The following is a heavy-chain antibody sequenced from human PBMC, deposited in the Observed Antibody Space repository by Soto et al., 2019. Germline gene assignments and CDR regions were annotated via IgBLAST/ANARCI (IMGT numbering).Heavy chain of an antibody. Sequence: EVQLLESGGGLVQSGGCLRLSCAASGFVFSDYALSWVRQAPGKGLEWVSGISDSGSHTYYASSVKGRFSISRDNSNNTLYLQMSRLAADDTAVYYCAAGYGGPRNWYFDLWGRGTLVTVSS. V-gene: IGHV3-23*01. CDR3: AAGYGGPRNWYFDL. J-gene: IGHJ2*01. D-gene: IGHD5-18*01. CDR2: ISDSGSHT. CDR1: GFVFSDYA.